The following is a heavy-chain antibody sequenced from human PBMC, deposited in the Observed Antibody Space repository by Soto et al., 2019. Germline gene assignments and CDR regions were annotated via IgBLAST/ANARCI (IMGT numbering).Heavy chain of an antibody. D-gene: IGHD6-6*01. CDR2: ISAYKGNT. CDR3: ASRSGQLPYYFDY. Sequence: ASVKVSCKASGFTFTNYGITCVLQSPGQGLDWMGWISAYKGNTNYAQKFQGRVTMTTDTSTSTAYMELRSLRSDDMAVYYCASRSGQLPYYFDYWGQGTQVTVSS. J-gene: IGHJ4*02. CDR1: GFTFTNYG. V-gene: IGHV1-18*03.